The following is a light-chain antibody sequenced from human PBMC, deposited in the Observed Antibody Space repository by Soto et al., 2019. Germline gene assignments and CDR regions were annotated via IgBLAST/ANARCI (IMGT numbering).Light chain of an antibody. CDR1: TSDVGAYNY. J-gene: IGLJ3*02. V-gene: IGLV2-14*03. CDR3: SAVATTSPLV. CDR2: DVS. Sequence: QSALTQPASVSGSPGQSITISCTGTTSDVGAYNYVGWYQHHPGKGTKLLIYDVSFRPSGVSTRFSGSKSGNTASLTISGLQPEDEADYYCSAVATTSPLVFGGGTQLTVL.